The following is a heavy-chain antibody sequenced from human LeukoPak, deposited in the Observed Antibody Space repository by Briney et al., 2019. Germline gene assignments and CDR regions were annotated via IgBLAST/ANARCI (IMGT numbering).Heavy chain of an antibody. V-gene: IGHV1-2*02. CDR2: INPNSGGT. J-gene: IGHJ4*02. D-gene: IGHD6-13*01. CDR1: GYTFTGYY. CDR3: ARHRQQLVPEYFDY. Sequence: ASVKVSCKASGYTFTGYYMHWVRQAPGQGLEWMGWINPNSGGTNYAQKLQGRVTMTTDTSTSTAYMELRSLRSDDTAVYYCARHRQQLVPEYFDYWGQGTLVTVSS.